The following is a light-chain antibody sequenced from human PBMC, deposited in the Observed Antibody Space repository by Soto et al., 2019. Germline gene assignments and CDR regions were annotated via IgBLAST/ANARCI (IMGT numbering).Light chain of an antibody. CDR3: QQYGSSPPWT. Sequence: EIVLTQSPGTLSLSPGERATLSCRASQSVSSSYLAWYQQKPGQAPRLLIYGASSRATGSPDRFSGSGSGTDFTLTISRLEPEDFAVYYGQQYGSSPPWTFGQGTKVEIK. CDR1: QSVSSSY. J-gene: IGKJ1*01. V-gene: IGKV3-20*01. CDR2: GAS.